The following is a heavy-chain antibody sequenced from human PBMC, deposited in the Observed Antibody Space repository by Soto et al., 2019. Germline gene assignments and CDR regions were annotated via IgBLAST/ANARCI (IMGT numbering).Heavy chain of an antibody. CDR1: GFTFSSYW. J-gene: IGHJ3*02. CDR2: INSDGSST. D-gene: IGHD3-22*01. Sequence: GGSLRLSCAASGFTFSSYWMHWVRQAPGKGLVWVSRINSDGSSTSYADSVKGRFTISRDNAKNTLYLQMNSLRAEDTAVYYCAGPSIVVASMGIWGQGTMVTVSS. V-gene: IGHV3-74*01. CDR3: AGPSIVVASMGI.